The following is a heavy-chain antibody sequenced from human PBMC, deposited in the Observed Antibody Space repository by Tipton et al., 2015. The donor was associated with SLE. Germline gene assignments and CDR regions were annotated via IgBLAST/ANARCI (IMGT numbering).Heavy chain of an antibody. CDR1: GGSFSGYY. CDR3: ARDSSGPFDY. D-gene: IGHD6-19*01. V-gene: IGHV4-34*01. J-gene: IGHJ4*02. Sequence: TLSLTCAVYGGSFSGYYWSWIRQPPGKGLEWIGEINHSESTNYNPSLRSRVTISVDTSKNQFSLKLSSVTAADTAVYYCARDSSGPFDYWGQGTLVTVSS. CDR2: INHSEST.